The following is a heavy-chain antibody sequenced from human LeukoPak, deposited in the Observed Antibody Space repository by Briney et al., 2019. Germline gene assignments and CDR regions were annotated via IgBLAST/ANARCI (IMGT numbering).Heavy chain of an antibody. D-gene: IGHD3-3*01. V-gene: IGHV1-69*04. Sequence: ASVKVSCKASGGTFSSYAISWVRQAPGQGLEWMGRIIPILGIANYAQKFQGRVTITADKSTSTAYMELSSLRSEDTAVYYCARLYDFWSGSDFDYWGQGTLVTVSS. CDR1: GGTFSSYA. CDR2: IIPILGIA. CDR3: ARLYDFWSGSDFDY. J-gene: IGHJ4*02.